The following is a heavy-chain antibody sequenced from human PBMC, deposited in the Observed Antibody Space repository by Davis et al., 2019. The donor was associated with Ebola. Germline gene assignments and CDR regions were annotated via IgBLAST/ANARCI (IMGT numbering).Heavy chain of an antibody. D-gene: IGHD2-15*01. CDR3: ARGYCSGGSCYSGDY. Sequence: AASVTVSCKASGYTFTDYYVHWVRQAPGQGLEWVGRVHPISGVTNYAQKFQGRVTMTTDTSTSTAYMELRSLRSDDTAVYYCARGYCSGGSCYSGDYWGQGTLVTVSS. CDR2: VHPISGVT. V-gene: IGHV1-2*06. J-gene: IGHJ4*02. CDR1: GYTFTDYY.